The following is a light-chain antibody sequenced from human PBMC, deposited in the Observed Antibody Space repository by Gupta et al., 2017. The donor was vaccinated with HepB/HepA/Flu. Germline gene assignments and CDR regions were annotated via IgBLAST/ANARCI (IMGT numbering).Light chain of an antibody. V-gene: IGLV1-51*02. CDR3: GKWDSSLSAGV. J-gene: IGLJ2*01. CDR2: ENN. CDR1: SSNIGNNY. Sequence: QSVLTQPPSVSAAPGQKVTISCSGSSSNIGNNYVSWYQQLPGTAPKLLIYENNKRPSGIPDRFSGSKSGTSATLAITGLQTGDEADDYCGKWDSSLSAGVFGGGTKLTVL.